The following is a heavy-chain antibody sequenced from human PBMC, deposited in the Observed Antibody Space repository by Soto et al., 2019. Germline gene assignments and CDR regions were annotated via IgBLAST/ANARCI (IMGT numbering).Heavy chain of an antibody. V-gene: IGHV6-1*01. Sequence: SRTLSLTCAISRDSVSSNTASWNWIRQSPSRCLEWLGRTYFSSKWYNDYAVSVKSRIIINPDTTTTHFSLQLNSVTPEDTAVYFCAKGDNLGPKTGYAFDPWGQGIMVTVSS. J-gene: IGHJ5*02. D-gene: IGHD5-12*01. CDR2: TYFSSKWYN. CDR1: RDSVSSNTAS. CDR3: AKGDNLGPKTGYAFDP.